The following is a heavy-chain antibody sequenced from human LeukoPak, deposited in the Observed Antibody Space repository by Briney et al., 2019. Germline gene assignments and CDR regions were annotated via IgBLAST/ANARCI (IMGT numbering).Heavy chain of an antibody. CDR3: AKGDTGYDILTGYYNYWYFDL. CDR2: IQYDGSNK. D-gene: IGHD3-9*01. CDR1: GFTFSNAW. J-gene: IGHJ2*01. V-gene: IGHV3-30*02. Sequence: GGSLRLSCAASGFTFSNAWMRWVRQAPGKGLEWVAFIQYDGSNKYYADSVKGRFTISRDNSKNTLYLQMNSLRAEDTAVYYCAKGDTGYDILTGYYNYWYFDLWGRGTLVTVSS.